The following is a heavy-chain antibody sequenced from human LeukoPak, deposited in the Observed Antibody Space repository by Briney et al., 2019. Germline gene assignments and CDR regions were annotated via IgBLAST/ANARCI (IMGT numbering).Heavy chain of an antibody. CDR3: ARQVAYTSGRTFDF. Sequence: GESLKISCKGSGYSFTSYWIGWGRQMPGIGLEWMGIIYPGHSDSRYSPSFQGQVTISADKSISTAYLQWSSLKASDTAMYYCARQVAYTSGRTFDFWGQGTLVTVSS. J-gene: IGHJ4*02. CDR2: IYPGHSDS. CDR1: GYSFTSYW. D-gene: IGHD6-19*01. V-gene: IGHV5-51*01.